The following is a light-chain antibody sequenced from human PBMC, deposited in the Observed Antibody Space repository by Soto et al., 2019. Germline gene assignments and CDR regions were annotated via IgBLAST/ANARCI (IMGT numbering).Light chain of an antibody. CDR2: DAS. Sequence: DIQMTQSPSTLSASVGDRVTITCRASQSFSTWLAWYQQTPGKAPKLLIYDASSLESGVPSRFSGSGSGTEFTLTISSLQPDDFATYYCQQYNSYPYTFGQGTKLEIK. CDR3: QQYNSYPYT. V-gene: IGKV1-5*01. J-gene: IGKJ2*01. CDR1: QSFSTW.